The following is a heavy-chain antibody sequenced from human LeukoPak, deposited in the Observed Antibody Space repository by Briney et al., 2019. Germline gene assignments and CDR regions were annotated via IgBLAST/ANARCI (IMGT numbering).Heavy chain of an antibody. CDR2: IRPDGTNK. Sequence: AGSLSLSCAASGFTFNSYGMHWVRQPPGKGLEWVAFIRPDGTNKYYAECGKGRFAISRDNSKTPLYLQMTSLRPEAAAVYYCAKGYSFHFDYWGQGTLVTVSS. J-gene: IGHJ4*02. V-gene: IGHV3-30*02. CDR1: GFTFNSYG. D-gene: IGHD5-18*01. CDR3: AKGYSFHFDY.